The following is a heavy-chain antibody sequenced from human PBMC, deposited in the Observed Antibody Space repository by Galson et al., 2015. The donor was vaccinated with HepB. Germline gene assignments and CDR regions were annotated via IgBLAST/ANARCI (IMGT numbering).Heavy chain of an antibody. CDR1: GFTVSSNY. CDR2: IYSGGST. V-gene: IGHV3-66*01. Sequence: SLRLSCAASGFTVSSNYMSWVRQAPGKGLEWVSVIYSGGSTYYADSVKGRFTISRDNSKNTLYLQMNSLRAEDTAVYYCARDQGCSSGWYGGCDYFDYWGQGTLVTVSS. J-gene: IGHJ4*02. D-gene: IGHD6-19*01. CDR3: ARDQGCSSGWYGGCDYFDY.